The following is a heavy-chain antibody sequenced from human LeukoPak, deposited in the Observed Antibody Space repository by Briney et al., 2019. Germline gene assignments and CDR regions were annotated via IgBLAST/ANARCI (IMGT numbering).Heavy chain of an antibody. D-gene: IGHD6-13*01. CDR2: IYYSGST. CDR3: ARSSSSWHFDY. J-gene: IGHJ4*02. V-gene: IGHV4-59*01. CDR1: GGSISSYY. Sequence: SETLSLTCTVSGGSISSYYWSWIRQPPGRGLEWIGYIYYSGSTNYNPSLKSRVTISVDTSKNQFSLKLSSVTAADTAVYYCARSSSSWHFDYWGQGTLVTVSS.